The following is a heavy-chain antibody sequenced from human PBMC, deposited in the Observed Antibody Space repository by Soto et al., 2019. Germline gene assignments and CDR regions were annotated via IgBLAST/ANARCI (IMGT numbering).Heavy chain of an antibody. Sequence: PGESLKISCKGSGYSFTSYWISWVRQMPGKGLEWMGRIDPSDSYTNYSPSFQGHVTISADKSISTAYLQWSSLKASDTAMYYCARTDTAMASPGLVDYWGQGTPVTVSS. CDR2: IDPSDSYT. CDR1: GYSFTSYW. V-gene: IGHV5-10-1*01. D-gene: IGHD5-18*01. CDR3: ARTDTAMASPGLVDY. J-gene: IGHJ4*02.